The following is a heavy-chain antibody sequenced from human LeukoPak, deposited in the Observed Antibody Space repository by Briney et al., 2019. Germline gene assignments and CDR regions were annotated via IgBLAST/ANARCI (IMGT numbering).Heavy chain of an antibody. Sequence: SETLSPTCTVSGGSISSHYWSWIRQPPGKGLEWIGYIYYSGSTNYNPSLKSRVTISVDTSKSQFSLKLSSVTAADTAVYYCARSTNWFDPWGQGTLVTVSS. V-gene: IGHV4-59*11. J-gene: IGHJ5*02. CDR1: GGSISSHY. CDR3: ARSTNWFDP. CDR2: IYYSGST.